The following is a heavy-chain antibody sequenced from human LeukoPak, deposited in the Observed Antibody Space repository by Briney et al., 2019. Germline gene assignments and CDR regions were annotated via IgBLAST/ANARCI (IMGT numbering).Heavy chain of an antibody. V-gene: IGHV4-4*07. CDR1: GGSISNYY. J-gene: IGHJ4*02. CDR3: ARLNSGYYDFWSGYPHYFDY. Sequence: SETLSLTCTVSGGSISNYYWNWIRQAAGKGLEWIGRIYTSGATNYNPSLKSRVTISVDTSKNQFSLKLSSVTAADTAVYYCARLNSGYYDFWSGYPHYFDYWGQGTLVTVSS. D-gene: IGHD3-3*01. CDR2: IYTSGAT.